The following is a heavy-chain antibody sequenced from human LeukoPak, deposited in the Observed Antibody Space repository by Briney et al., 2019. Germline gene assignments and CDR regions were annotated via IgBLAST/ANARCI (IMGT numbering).Heavy chain of an antibody. CDR2: MNPNSGNT. V-gene: IGHV1-8*03. CDR1: GYTFTSYD. Sequence: GASVKVSCKASGYTFTSYDINWVRQATGQGLEWMGWMNPNSGNTGYAQKFQGRVTITRNTSISTAYMELSRLRSDDTAVYYCATPLNVGAAVYGDYATQADYWGQGTLVTVSS. D-gene: IGHD4-17*01. CDR3: ATPLNVGAAVYGDYATQADY. J-gene: IGHJ4*02.